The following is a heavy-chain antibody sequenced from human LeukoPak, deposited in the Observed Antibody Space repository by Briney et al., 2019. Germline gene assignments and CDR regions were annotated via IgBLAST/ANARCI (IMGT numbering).Heavy chain of an antibody. D-gene: IGHD3-9*01. J-gene: IGHJ4*02. CDR3: ARVQQSQIDYYFDY. CDR2: IYTSGST. V-gene: IGHV4-61*02. CDR1: GGSISSGGYY. Sequence: SETLSLTCTVSGGSISSGGYYWSWIRQPAGKGLEWIGRIYTSGSTNYNPSLKSRVTISIDTSKNQFSLKLSSVTAADTAVYYCARVQQSQIDYYFDYWGQGTLVTVSS.